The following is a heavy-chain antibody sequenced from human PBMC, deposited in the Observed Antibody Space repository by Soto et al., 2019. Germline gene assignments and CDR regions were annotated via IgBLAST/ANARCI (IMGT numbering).Heavy chain of an antibody. Sequence: GGSLRLSCAASGFAFTTSAMSWVRQAPGKGLEWVSGISGSGGSTYYADSVKGRFTISRDNSKNTLYLQMNSLRAEDTAFYYCAKAIVVVISPGFYFDYWGQGTLVTGSS. D-gene: IGHD3-22*01. CDR3: AKAIVVVISPGFYFDY. CDR2: ISGSGGST. CDR1: GFAFTTSA. J-gene: IGHJ4*02. V-gene: IGHV3-23*01.